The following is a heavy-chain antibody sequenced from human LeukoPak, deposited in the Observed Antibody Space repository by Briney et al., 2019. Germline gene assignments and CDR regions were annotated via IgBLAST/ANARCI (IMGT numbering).Heavy chain of an antibody. CDR3: ARHLLVGATCFDY. CDR1: GGSISSYY. Sequence: SETLSLTCTVSGGSISSYYWSWIRQPPGKGLEWIGEINHSGSTNYNPSLKSRVTISVDTSKNQFSPKLSSVTAADTAVYYCARHLLVGATCFDYWGQGTLVTVSS. J-gene: IGHJ4*02. D-gene: IGHD1-26*01. V-gene: IGHV4-34*01. CDR2: INHSGST.